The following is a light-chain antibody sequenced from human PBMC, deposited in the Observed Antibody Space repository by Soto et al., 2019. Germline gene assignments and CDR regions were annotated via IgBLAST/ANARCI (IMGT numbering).Light chain of an antibody. Sequence: DIQMTQSPSTLSASVGDRVTITCRASQSISSWLAWYQQNPGKAPKVLIYKASSLESGVPSRFNGSGSGTEFTLTISSLQPDDFATYYCQQYNSYPYTFGQGTKLEIK. V-gene: IGKV1-5*03. CDR3: QQYNSYPYT. CDR2: KAS. J-gene: IGKJ2*01. CDR1: QSISSW.